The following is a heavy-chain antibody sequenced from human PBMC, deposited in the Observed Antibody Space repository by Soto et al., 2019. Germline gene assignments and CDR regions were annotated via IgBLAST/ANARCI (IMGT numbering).Heavy chain of an antibody. CDR3: ERSSGWDEADAFDM. V-gene: IGHV3-11*01. D-gene: IGHD6-19*01. J-gene: IGHJ3*02. CDR2: LSRSGNTT. Sequence: QVQLVESGGGLIQPGGSLRLSCAASGFTFGDYEMSWIRQAAWKGPELVLFLSRSGNTTYYADSVKGRFTISRDNADNSMSLQMESLRVEDTATDCCERSSGWDEADAFDMWGQGTMVTVSA. CDR1: GFTFGDYE.